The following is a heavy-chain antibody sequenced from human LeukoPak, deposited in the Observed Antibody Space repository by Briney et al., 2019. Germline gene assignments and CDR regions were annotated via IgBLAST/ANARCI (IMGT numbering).Heavy chain of an antibody. J-gene: IGHJ4*02. CDR3: AREHTPFGSGCTAAY. Sequence: GGSLRLSCAASGFTFSSYGMNWVRQAPGKGLEWVSYISPSSSTIYYADSGKGRFTISRDNAKNSLYLRMNSLRAEDTAVYYCAREHTPFGSGCTAAYWGQGTLVTVSS. D-gene: IGHD6-19*01. CDR1: GFTFSSYG. CDR2: ISPSSSTI. V-gene: IGHV3-48*01.